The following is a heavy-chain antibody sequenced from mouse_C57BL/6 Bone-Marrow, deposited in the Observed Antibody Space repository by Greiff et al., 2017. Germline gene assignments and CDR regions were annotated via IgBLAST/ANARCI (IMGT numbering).Heavy chain of an antibody. Sequence: VQLQQSGPELVKPGASVKISCKASGYTFTDYYMNWVKQSHGKSLEWIGDINPNNGGTSYNQKFKGKATLTVDKSSSTAYMELRSLTSEDSAVYYCARRGSSWWGQGPTLTVSS. CDR1: GYTFTDYY. J-gene: IGHJ2*01. V-gene: IGHV1-26*01. D-gene: IGHD1-1*01. CDR2: INPNNGGT. CDR3: ARRGSSW.